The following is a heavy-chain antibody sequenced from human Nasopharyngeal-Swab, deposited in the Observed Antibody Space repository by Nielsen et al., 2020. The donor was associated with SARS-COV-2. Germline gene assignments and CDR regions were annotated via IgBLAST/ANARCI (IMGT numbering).Heavy chain of an antibody. Sequence: GESLKISCKGSGYSLTSYWISWVRQMPGKGLEWMGRIDPSDSYTNYSPSFQGHVTISADKSISTAYLQWSSLKASDTAMYYCAKTGTARDAFDIWGQGTMVTVSS. CDR2: IDPSDSYT. CDR1: GYSLTSYW. J-gene: IGHJ3*02. D-gene: IGHD1-7*01. V-gene: IGHV5-10-1*01. CDR3: AKTGTARDAFDI.